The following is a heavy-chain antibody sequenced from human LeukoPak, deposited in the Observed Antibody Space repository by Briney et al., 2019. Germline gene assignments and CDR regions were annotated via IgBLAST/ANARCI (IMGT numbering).Heavy chain of an antibody. J-gene: IGHJ4*02. CDR3: AKDRSGGVNHYFDY. CDR1: GFTFSSYR. Sequence: GRSLRLSCAASGFTFSSYRMHWVRQAPGKGLEGVADISNDGSNKYYADSVKGRFTISRDNSKNTLYLQMNSLRAEDTAVYYCAKDRSGGVNHYFDYWGQGTLVTVSS. D-gene: IGHD6-25*01. V-gene: IGHV3-30*18. CDR2: ISNDGSNK.